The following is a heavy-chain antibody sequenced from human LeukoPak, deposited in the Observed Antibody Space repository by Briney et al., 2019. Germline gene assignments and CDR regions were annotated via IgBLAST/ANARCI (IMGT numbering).Heavy chain of an antibody. CDR2: ISGSGGST. CDR1: GFTFSSYA. Sequence: GGSLRLSCAASGFTFSSYAMSWVRQAPGKGLEWVSAISGSGGSTYYADSVKGRFTISRDNLKNTLYLQMNSLRAEDTAVYYCAKDKGYDSSGYYREYFDYWGQGTLVTVSS. CDR3: AKDKGYDSSGYYREYFDY. J-gene: IGHJ4*02. D-gene: IGHD3-22*01. V-gene: IGHV3-23*01.